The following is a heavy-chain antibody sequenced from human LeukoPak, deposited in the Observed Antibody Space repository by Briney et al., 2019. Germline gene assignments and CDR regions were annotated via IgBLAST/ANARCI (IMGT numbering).Heavy chain of an antibody. Sequence: PSETLSLTCTVSGGSISSSSYYWGWIRQPPGKGLEWIGSIYHSGSTYYNPSLKSRVTISVDTSKNQFSLKLSSVTAADTAVYYCARGRPYSDYWGQGTLVTVSS. CDR2: IYHSGST. CDR1: GGSISSSSYY. V-gene: IGHV4-39*07. CDR3: ARGRPYSDY. J-gene: IGHJ4*02.